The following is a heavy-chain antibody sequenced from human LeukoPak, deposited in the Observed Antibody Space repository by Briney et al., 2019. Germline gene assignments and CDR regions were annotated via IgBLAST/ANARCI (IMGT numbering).Heavy chain of an antibody. J-gene: IGHJ3*02. CDR3: ARDVRTDYYDSSGYHDAFDI. D-gene: IGHD3-22*01. Sequence: GVSLRLSCAASGFTFSSNYMSWVRQAPGKGLEWVSVIYTYGSTYYGDSGRGPFTISRHNSKNPLFLQMSRLRAEDTAVYYCARDVRTDYYDSSGYHDAFDIWGQGTMVTVSS. CDR2: IYTYGST. CDR1: GFTFSSNY. V-gene: IGHV3-53*04.